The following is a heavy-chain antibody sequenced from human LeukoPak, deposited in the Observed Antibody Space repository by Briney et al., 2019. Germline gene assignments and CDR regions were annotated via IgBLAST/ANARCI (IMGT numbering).Heavy chain of an antibody. CDR1: GCTITSTNW. Sequence: PSETLSLTCGGSGCTITSTNWGRWLRQPPGEGLEWFGVVSLSGLTNYDPSLSSRVIMALDTSKNHLSLHLTSVTAADTAVYYCSREKGAFSHFGYWGQGYLVTVLS. CDR2: VSLSGLT. J-gene: IGHJ4*02. D-gene: IGHD3-16*01. CDR3: SREKGAFSHFGY. V-gene: IGHV4-4*02.